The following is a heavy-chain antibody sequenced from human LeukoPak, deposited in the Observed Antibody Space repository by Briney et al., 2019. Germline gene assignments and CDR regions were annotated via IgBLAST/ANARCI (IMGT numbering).Heavy chain of an antibody. Sequence: ASVTVSCKASGYTFTSYAMHWVRQAPGQRLEWMGWINAGNGNTKYSQEFQGRVTITRDTSASTAYMELSSLRSEDMAVYYCARDYYDSSGYIIFDYWGQGTLVTVSS. V-gene: IGHV1-3*03. CDR2: INAGNGNT. D-gene: IGHD3-22*01. CDR1: GYTFTSYA. J-gene: IGHJ4*02. CDR3: ARDYYDSSGYIIFDY.